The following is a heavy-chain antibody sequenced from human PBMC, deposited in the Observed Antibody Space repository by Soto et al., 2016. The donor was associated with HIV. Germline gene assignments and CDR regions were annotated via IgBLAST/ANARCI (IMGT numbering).Heavy chain of an antibody. Sequence: EVQLVESGGGLVQPGGSLKLSCAASGFTFSGSAMHWVRQASGKGLEWVGRIRSKANSYATAYAASVKGRFTISRDDSKNTAYLQMNSLKTEDTAVYYCTRPSYGDYDYYYYGVDVWGQGTTVTVSS. CDR3: TRPSYGDYDYYYYGVDV. CDR1: GFTFSGSA. J-gene: IGHJ6*02. D-gene: IGHD4-17*01. V-gene: IGHV3-73*01. CDR2: IRSKANSYAT.